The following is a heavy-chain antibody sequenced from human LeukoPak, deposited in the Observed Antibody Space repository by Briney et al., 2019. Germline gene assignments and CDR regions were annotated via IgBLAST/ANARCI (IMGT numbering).Heavy chain of an antibody. Sequence: SETLSLTCAVSGGSFSGYYWSWIRQPPGKGLEWIGEINHSGSTNYNPSLKSRVTISVDTSKNQFSLKLSSVTAADTAVYYCARRKSSSWYVDPYFDYWGQGTLVTVSS. CDR1: GGSFSGYY. J-gene: IGHJ4*02. CDR2: INHSGST. D-gene: IGHD6-13*01. CDR3: ARRKSSSWYVDPYFDY. V-gene: IGHV4-34*01.